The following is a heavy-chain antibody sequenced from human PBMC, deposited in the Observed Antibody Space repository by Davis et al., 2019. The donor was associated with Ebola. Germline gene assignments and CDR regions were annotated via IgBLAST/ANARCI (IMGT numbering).Heavy chain of an antibody. D-gene: IGHD5-24*01. CDR1: GGSFSGYY. J-gene: IGHJ5*02. Sequence: PSETLSLTCAVYGGSFSGYYWSWIRQPPGKGLEWIGEINHSGSTNYNPSLKSRVTISVDTSKNQFSLKLSSVTAADTAVYYCARGVCEMATKTGHWFDPWGQGTLVTVSS. CDR3: ARGVCEMATKTGHWFDP. V-gene: IGHV4-34*01. CDR2: INHSGST.